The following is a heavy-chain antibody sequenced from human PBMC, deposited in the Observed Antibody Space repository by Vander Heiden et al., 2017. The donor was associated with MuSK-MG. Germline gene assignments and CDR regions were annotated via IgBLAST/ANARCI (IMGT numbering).Heavy chain of an antibody. CDR1: VGTFSSYA. D-gene: IGHD3-9*01. CDR3: ARAGTYYDILTGPPDAFDI. CDR2: IIPIFGTA. V-gene: IGHV1-69*06. J-gene: IGHJ3*02. Sequence: QVQLVQSGAEVKKPGSSVKVSCKASVGTFSSYAISWVRQAPGQGLEWMGGIIPIFGTANYAQKFQGRVTITADKSTSTAYMELSSLRSEDTAVYYCARAGTYYDILTGPPDAFDIWGQGTMVTVSS.